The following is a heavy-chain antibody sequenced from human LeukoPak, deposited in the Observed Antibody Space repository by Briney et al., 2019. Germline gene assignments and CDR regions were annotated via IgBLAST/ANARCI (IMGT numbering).Heavy chain of an antibody. J-gene: IGHJ4*02. D-gene: IGHD6-13*01. CDR1: GYTFTGYH. CDR3: ARDQGSLTRSWYTGY. V-gene: IGHV1-2*06. CDR2: TNPYSGDT. Sequence: ASVKVSCKASGYTFTGYHILWVRQAPGQGLEWMGRTNPYSGDTNFAQKFQGRVTMTRDTSITTAYMDLSSLTPDDTAVYFCARDQGSLTRSWYTGYWGQGTQVTVSS.